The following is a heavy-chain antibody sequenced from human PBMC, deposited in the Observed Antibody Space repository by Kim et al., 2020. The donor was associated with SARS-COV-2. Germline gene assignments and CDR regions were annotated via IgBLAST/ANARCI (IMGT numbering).Heavy chain of an antibody. V-gene: IGHV5-51*01. Sequence: GESLKISCQASGYSFTNAWIAWVRQMPGKGLEYMGIIFPHDSDTRYSPSFQGQVTISADKSISTAYLQWSSLKASDTAMYCCARRTGSPGWFDPWGQGTL. D-gene: IGHD1-1*01. CDR2: IFPHDSDT. CDR3: ARRTGSPGWFDP. CDR1: GYSFTNAW. J-gene: IGHJ5*02.